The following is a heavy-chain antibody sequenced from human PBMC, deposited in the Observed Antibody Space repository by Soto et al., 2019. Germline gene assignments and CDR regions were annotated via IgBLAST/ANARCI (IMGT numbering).Heavy chain of an antibody. D-gene: IGHD3-16*01. J-gene: IGHJ6*02. Sequence: ASVKVSCKASGGTFSSYAISWVRQAPGQGLEWMGGIIPIFGTANYAQKFQGRVTITADESTSTAYMELSSLRSEDTAVYYCARGGRATRPPHYYYYGMDVWGQGTTVTVSS. CDR2: IIPIFGTA. V-gene: IGHV1-69*13. CDR3: ARGGRATRPPHYYYYGMDV. CDR1: GGTFSSYA.